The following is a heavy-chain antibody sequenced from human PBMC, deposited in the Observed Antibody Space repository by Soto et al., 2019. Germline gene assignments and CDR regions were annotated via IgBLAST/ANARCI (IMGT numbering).Heavy chain of an antibody. CDR3: ARAVYSGYVFDY. CDR2: ISAYNGNT. V-gene: IGHV1-18*04. D-gene: IGHD5-12*01. CDR1: VYPFTSSG. J-gene: IGHJ4*02. Sequence: QVQRVQSGAEVKKPGASGKVSGKASVYPFTSSGISWLRQAPGQGLEWMGWISAYNGNTNYAQKLQGRVTMTTDTSTSTAYMELRSLRSDDTAVYYCARAVYSGYVFDYWGQGTLVTVSS.